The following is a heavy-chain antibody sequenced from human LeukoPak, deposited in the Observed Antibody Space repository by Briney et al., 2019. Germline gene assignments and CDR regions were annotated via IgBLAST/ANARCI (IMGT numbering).Heavy chain of an antibody. CDR3: ARGITMVRGVIMDWFDP. V-gene: IGHV1-2*02. CDR1: GYTFTGYY. Sequence: ASVKVSCKASGYTFTGYYMHWVRQAPGQGLEWMGWINPNSGSTNYAQKFQGRVTMTRDTSISTAYMELSRLRSDDTAVYYCARGITMVRGVIMDWFDPWGQGTLVTVSS. J-gene: IGHJ5*02. D-gene: IGHD3-10*01. CDR2: INPNSGST.